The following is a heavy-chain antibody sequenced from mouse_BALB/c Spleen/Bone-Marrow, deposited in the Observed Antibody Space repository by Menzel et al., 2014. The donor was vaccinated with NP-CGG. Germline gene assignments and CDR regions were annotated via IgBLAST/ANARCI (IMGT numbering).Heavy chain of an antibody. CDR2: IDPANGNT. Sequence: VQLQQSGAELVKPGASVKLSCTASGFNIKDTYMHRVKQRPEQGLEWIGRIDPANGNTKYDPKFQGKATMTADTSSNTAYLQLSSLTSEDTAVYYCANYYYGSSLFAYWGQGTLVTVSA. CDR3: ANYYYGSSLFAY. V-gene: IGHV14-3*02. CDR1: GFNIKDTY. D-gene: IGHD1-1*01. J-gene: IGHJ3*01.